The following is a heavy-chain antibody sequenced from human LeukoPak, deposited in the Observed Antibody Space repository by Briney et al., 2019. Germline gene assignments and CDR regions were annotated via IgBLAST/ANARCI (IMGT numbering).Heavy chain of an antibody. J-gene: IGHJ4*02. CDR2: IYPGDSDT. Sequence: GESLQISCKGSGYSFISYWIGWVRQLPGKGLEWMGIIYPGDSDTRYSPSFQGQVTISADKSISTAYLQWGSLKASDTAMYYCARLTGNYYGSSSLDYWGQGTLVTVSS. D-gene: IGHD3-10*01. V-gene: IGHV5-51*01. CDR1: GYSFISYW. CDR3: ARLTGNYYGSSSLDY.